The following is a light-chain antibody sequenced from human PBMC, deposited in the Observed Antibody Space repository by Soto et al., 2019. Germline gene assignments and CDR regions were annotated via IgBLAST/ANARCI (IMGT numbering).Light chain of an antibody. CDR2: GAS. J-gene: IGKJ2*01. Sequence: EIVLTQSPGILSLSPGEIATLSCRASQSVSSSSLAWYQQKPGQAPRLLVYGASSRATGIPDRFSGSGSGTDFTLTISRLEPEDFAVYYCQQYGGSPLVTFGQGTKLEIK. V-gene: IGKV3-20*01. CDR1: QSVSSSS. CDR3: QQYGGSPLVT.